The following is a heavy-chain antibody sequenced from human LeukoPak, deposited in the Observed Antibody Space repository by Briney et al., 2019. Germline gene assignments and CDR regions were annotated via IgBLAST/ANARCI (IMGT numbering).Heavy chain of an antibody. V-gene: IGHV4-59*01. CDR1: GGSISSYY. CDR2: TYYSGST. CDR3: ARDVYGDYEDGAHAFDI. Sequence: SETLSLTCTVSGGSISSYYWSWIRQPPGKGLEWIGYTYYSGSTNYNPSLKSRVTISVDTSKNQFSLKLSSVTAADTAVYYCARDVYGDYEDGAHAFDIWGQGTMVTVSS. D-gene: IGHD4-17*01. J-gene: IGHJ3*02.